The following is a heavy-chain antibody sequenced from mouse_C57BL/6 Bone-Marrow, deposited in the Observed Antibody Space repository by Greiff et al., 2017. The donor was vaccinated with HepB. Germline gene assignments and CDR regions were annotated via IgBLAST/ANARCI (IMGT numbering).Heavy chain of an antibody. CDR1: GYTFTSYG. J-gene: IGHJ3*01. V-gene: IGHV1-81*01. D-gene: IGHD2-4*01. Sequence: QVQLQQSGAELARPGASVKLSCKASGYTFTSYGISWVKQRTGQGLEWIGEIYPRSGNTYYNEKFKGKATLTADKSSSTAYMELRNLTSEDSAVYFCARWVYYDMAWFAYWGQGTLVTVSA. CDR2: IYPRSGNT. CDR3: ARWVYYDMAWFAY.